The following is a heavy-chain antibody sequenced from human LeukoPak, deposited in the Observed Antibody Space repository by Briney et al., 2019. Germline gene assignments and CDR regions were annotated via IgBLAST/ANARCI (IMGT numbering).Heavy chain of an antibody. D-gene: IGHD3-10*01. CDR3: ATDLMVRGVMAHY. CDR1: GFTFSSSA. J-gene: IGHJ4*02. V-gene: IGHV3-23*01. Sequence: GGSLRLSCAASGFTFSSSAMSWVRQAPGKGLEWVSGIGGSGAGTYYAVSVKGRFTISRDNSKNTLYLQMNSLRAEDTAVYYCATDLMVRGVMAHYWGQGTLVTVSS. CDR2: IGGSGAGT.